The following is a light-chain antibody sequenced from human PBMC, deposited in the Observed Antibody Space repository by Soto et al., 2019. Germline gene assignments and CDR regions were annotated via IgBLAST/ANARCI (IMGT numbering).Light chain of an antibody. CDR3: SSYTISNTLPFV. J-gene: IGLJ1*01. Sequence: VLTQPASVSGSPGQSITISCTGTRRDVGGYNYVSWYQQYPGKSPKLLIYEVTHRPSGVSNRFSGSKSGNTASLSISGLQAEDEADYYCSSYTISNTLPFVFGTGTKVTVL. CDR1: RRDVGGYNY. CDR2: EVT. V-gene: IGLV2-14*01.